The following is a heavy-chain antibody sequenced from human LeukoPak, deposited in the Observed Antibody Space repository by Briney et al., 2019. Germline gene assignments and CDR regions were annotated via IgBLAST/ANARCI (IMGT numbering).Heavy chain of an antibody. CDR1: GFTFSTYS. Sequence: GSLRLSCAAPGFTFSTYSMNWVRQAPGKGLEWVSSISSSSSYIYYADSVKGRFTISRDNAKKSVYLQMNSLRAEDTAVYYCARDLGQLLWSSNWFDPWGQGTLVTVSS. CDR2: ISSSSSYI. D-gene: IGHD3-10*01. J-gene: IGHJ5*02. V-gene: IGHV3-21*01. CDR3: ARDLGQLLWSSNWFDP.